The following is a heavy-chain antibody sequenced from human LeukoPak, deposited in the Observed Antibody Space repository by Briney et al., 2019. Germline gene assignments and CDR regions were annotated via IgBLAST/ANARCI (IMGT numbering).Heavy chain of an antibody. CDR1: GGSISGSSYY. Sequence: SETLSLTCTVSGGSISGSSYYWGWIRQPPGKGLEWIGSIYHSGSTYYNPSLKSRVTISVDTSKNQFSLKLSSVTAADTAVYYCARGDGYNHPPGYWGQGTLVTVSS. D-gene: IGHD5-24*01. CDR3: ARGDGYNHPPGY. J-gene: IGHJ4*02. CDR2: IYHSGST. V-gene: IGHV4-39*07.